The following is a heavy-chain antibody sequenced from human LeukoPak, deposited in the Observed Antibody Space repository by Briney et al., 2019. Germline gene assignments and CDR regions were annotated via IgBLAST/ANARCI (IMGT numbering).Heavy chain of an antibody. V-gene: IGHV3-30*02. CDR3: AKPHFDD. CDR1: GFSFSRYW. J-gene: IGHJ4*02. CDR2: IRYDGSNK. Sequence: GGSLRLSCAASGFSFSRYWMIWVRQAPGKGLEWVAFIRYDGSNKYYADSVKGRFTISRDNSKNTLYLQMNSLRAGDTAVYYCAKPHFDDWGQGTLVTVSS.